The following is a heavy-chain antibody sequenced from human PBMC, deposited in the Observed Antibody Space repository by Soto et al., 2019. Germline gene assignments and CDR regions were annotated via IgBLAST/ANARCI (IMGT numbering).Heavy chain of an antibody. V-gene: IGHV1-18*01. Sequence: GXSVKVSCNASGYTFTSYGISLVRHAPGQGLEWMGWISAYNGNTNYAQKLQGRVTMTTDTSTSTAYMELRSLRSDDTAVYYCGRDHVVFSGGRDYWGQGTLVTVSS. CDR1: GYTFTSYG. CDR3: GRDHVVFSGGRDY. CDR2: ISAYNGNT. D-gene: IGHD3-10*01. J-gene: IGHJ4*02.